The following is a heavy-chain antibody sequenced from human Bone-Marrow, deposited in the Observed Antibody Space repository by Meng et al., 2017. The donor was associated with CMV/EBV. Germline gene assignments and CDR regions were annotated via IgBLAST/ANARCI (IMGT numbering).Heavy chain of an antibody. CDR3: AISKGYSSPLGSYYGMDV. J-gene: IGHJ6*02. Sequence: SETLSLTCTVSGGSISSYYWSWVRQPPGKGLEWIAYVYYSGSTHHNPSLKSRVTISIDTSKNQFPPRLSSVTAADTAVYYRAISKGYSSPLGSYYGMDVWGQGTTVTVSS. CDR1: GGSISSYY. CDR2: VYYSGST. D-gene: IGHD6-13*01. V-gene: IGHV4-59*01.